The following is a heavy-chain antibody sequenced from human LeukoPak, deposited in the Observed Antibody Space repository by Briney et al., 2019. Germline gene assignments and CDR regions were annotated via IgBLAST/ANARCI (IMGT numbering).Heavy chain of an antibody. CDR3: AKSSAPGGYYYYGMDV. CDR1: EFTFSTYA. D-gene: IGHD6-19*01. Sequence: GGSLRLSCAASEFTFSTYAMSWVRQAPGKGLEWVSGISGDGGITYYAGSVRGRFIISRDNSKNTLFLQMNSLRAEDTAIYYCAKSSAPGGYYYYGMDVWGQGTTVTVSS. J-gene: IGHJ6*02. V-gene: IGHV3-23*01. CDR2: ISGDGGIT.